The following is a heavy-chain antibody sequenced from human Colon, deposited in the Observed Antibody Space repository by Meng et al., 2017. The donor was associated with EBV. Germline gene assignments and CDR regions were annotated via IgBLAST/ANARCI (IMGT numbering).Heavy chain of an antibody. CDR2: IRSEADGGTI. J-gene: IGHJ4*02. CDR3: IKSAGVVVISL. D-gene: IGHD2-21*01. V-gene: IGHV3-15*01. Sequence: EVQLVESXGGLVKPGXSLRLSXAASGFTFSEAWMSWVRQAPGKGLEWVGRIRSEADGGTIDYAAPVKGRFSISRDDSKNTVYLQMNSLKTEDTAVYYCIKSAGVVVISLWGQGTLVTVSS. CDR1: GFTFSEAW.